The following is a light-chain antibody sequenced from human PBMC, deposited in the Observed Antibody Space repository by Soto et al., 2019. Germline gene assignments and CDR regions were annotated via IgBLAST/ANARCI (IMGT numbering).Light chain of an antibody. CDR2: GAS. J-gene: IGKJ1*01. V-gene: IGKV3-15*01. CDR3: QPENNWWT. Sequence: EIVMTQSPAALSVSPGERATLSSRASQSISNNLAWYHQRPGQPPRLLIYGASTRATGIPARFSGSGSGTEFTLTISSLQSEDFAVYSWQPENNWWTFGKGTRVEI. CDR1: QSISNN.